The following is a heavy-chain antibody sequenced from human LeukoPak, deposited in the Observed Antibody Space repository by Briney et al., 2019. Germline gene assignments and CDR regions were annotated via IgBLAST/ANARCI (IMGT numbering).Heavy chain of an antibody. V-gene: IGHV3-30*01. J-gene: IGHJ4*02. D-gene: IGHD1-26*01. CDR2: ISYDGSNK. Sequence: GGSLRLSCAAFGFTFSSYAMHWVHQAPGKGLEWVAVISYDGSNKYYADSVKGRFTISRDNSKNTLYLQMNSLRAEDTAVYYCARGGATPFIFDYWGQGTLVTVSS. CDR3: ARGGATPFIFDY. CDR1: GFTFSSYA.